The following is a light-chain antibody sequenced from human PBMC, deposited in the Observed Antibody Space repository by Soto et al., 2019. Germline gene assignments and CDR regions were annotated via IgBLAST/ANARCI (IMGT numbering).Light chain of an antibody. CDR3: QQYNSYSPVT. V-gene: IGKV1-5*01. J-gene: IGKJ2*01. CDR1: QSISSW. CDR2: DAS. Sequence: DIQMTQSPSPLSASVGDRVTITCRASQSISSWLAWYKQKPGKAPKLLIYDASSLESGVPSRFSGSGSGTEFTLTISSLQPDDFATYYCQQYNSYSPVTFGQGTKLEIK.